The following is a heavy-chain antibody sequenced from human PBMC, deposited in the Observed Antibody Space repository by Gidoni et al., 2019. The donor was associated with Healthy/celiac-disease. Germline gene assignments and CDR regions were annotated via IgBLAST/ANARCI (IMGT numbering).Heavy chain of an antibody. CDR1: GGSISSGGYY. CDR3: ARAAIVVVPAAPFFDY. Sequence: QVQLQESGPGLVKPSQTLSLTCTDSGGSISSGGYYWSWLRQHPGKGLEWIGYIYYSGSTYYNPSLKSRVTISVDTSKNQFSLKLSSVTAADTAVYYCARAAIVVVPAAPFFDYWGQGTLVTVSS. V-gene: IGHV4-31*03. J-gene: IGHJ4*02. CDR2: IYYSGST. D-gene: IGHD2-2*01.